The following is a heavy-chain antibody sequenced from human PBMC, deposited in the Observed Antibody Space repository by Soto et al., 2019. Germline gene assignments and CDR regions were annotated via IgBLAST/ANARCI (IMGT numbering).Heavy chain of an antibody. Sequence: QLQLLESGPRLVKPSETLSLTCTVSGDSISSHRYYWGWIRQPPGRGLEWIGSIYYSGRTYHSPSLKGRVTVSLDTSKNQFSLRLSSVTAADTPIYFCASFCSGGNCYSSIYFDYWGQGTLVTVSS. D-gene: IGHD2-15*01. CDR2: IYYSGRT. CDR1: GDSISSHRYY. V-gene: IGHV4-39*01. CDR3: ASFCSGGNCYSSIYFDY. J-gene: IGHJ4*02.